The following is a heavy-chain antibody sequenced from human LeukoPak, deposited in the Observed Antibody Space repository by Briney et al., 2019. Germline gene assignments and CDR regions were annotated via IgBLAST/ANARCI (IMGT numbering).Heavy chain of an antibody. CDR1: GGSISSLY. CDR3: ARSGSYAAAGDY. D-gene: IGHD2-15*01. CDR2: IYYTGST. Sequence: SETLSLTCSVSGGSISSLYWSWIRQPPGKGLEWIGYIYYTGSTNYNPSLKSRVTMFVDMSKNQFSLRLSSVTAADTAVYYCARSGSYAAAGDYWGQGTLVTVSS. J-gene: IGHJ4*02. V-gene: IGHV4-59*08.